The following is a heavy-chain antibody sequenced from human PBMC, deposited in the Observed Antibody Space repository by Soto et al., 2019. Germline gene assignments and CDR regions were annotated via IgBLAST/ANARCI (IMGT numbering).Heavy chain of an antibody. J-gene: IGHJ6*02. Sequence: QEQLVQSGGEVKKPGASVRVSCKASGYTFTKYGITWVRQAPGPGLEWMGWIGVYNGKTNYARKLQGRVIMTADTSASKAYMELRSLRSDDTAVYYCSRARYCTSPSCYNHYYYGMDIWGQGTTVSVSS. V-gene: IGHV1-18*04. CDR3: SRARYCTSPSCYNHYYYGMDI. CDR1: GYTFTKYG. D-gene: IGHD2-2*02. CDR2: IGVYNGKT.